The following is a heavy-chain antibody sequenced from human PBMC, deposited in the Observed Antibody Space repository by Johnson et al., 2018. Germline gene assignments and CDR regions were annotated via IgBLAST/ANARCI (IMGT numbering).Heavy chain of an antibody. D-gene: IGHD3-22*01. CDR1: GFSVSDNY. J-gene: IGHJ3*02. CDR3: ARDLSGYYYAFDI. Sequence: VQLVQSGGGLVQPGGSLRLSCVASGFSVSDNYMSWVRQAPGKGLEWVSMVYRVGSVHYADYVKGRFTITRDNAKISLYLQMNSLRAEDTAVYYCARDLSGYYYAFDIWGQGTMGTVSS. V-gene: IGHV3-66*01. CDR2: VYRVGSV.